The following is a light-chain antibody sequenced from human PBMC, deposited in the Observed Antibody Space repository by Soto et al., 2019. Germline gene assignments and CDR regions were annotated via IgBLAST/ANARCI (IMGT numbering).Light chain of an antibody. J-gene: IGKJ1*01. CDR2: DAS. CDR3: QQYNNGTPWT. Sequence: EIAMTQSPGTLSVSPGERATLSCRASQRVSRNLAWYQQKPGQAPRLLIYDASTRATGIPDRFSGSGSETEFTLTISSLQSEDYAIYYCQQYNNGTPWTSGQGTKVDTK. V-gene: IGKV3-15*01. CDR1: QRVSRN.